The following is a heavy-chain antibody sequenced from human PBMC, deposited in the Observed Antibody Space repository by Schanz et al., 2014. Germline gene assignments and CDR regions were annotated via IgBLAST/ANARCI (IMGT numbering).Heavy chain of an antibody. CDR1: GGTLTTYT. J-gene: IGHJ4*02. D-gene: IGHD6-13*01. CDR2: IIPILGIA. Sequence: QVQLVQSGAEVKKPGSSMKVSCKASGGTLTTYTFGWCRRPPGQGLEWMGRIIPILGIANYAQKFQGRVTITADKSTFTAYMDVSSLRSEDTAVYYCASSGAGYSSSWDFDYWGQGTLVTVSS. V-gene: IGHV1-69*02. CDR3: ASSGAGYSSSWDFDY.